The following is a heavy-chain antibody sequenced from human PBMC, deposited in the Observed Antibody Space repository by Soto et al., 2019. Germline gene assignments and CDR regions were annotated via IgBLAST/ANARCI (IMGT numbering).Heavy chain of an antibody. V-gene: IGHV1-69*13. Sequence: GASVKVSCKASGGTFSSYAISWVRQAPGQGLEWMGGIIPIFGTANYAQKFQGRVTITADESTSTAYMELSSLRSEDTAVYYCASRDSSGPYYYYGMDVWGQGTTVTVSS. J-gene: IGHJ6*02. CDR1: GGTFSSYA. CDR3: ASRDSSGPYYYYGMDV. CDR2: IIPIFGTA. D-gene: IGHD3-22*01.